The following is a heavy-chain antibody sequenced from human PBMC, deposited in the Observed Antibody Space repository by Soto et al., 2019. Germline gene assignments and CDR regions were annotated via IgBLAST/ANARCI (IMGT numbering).Heavy chain of an antibody. J-gene: IGHJ5*01. D-gene: IGHD1-20*01. CDR1: GFTFSSYT. Sequence: EVQLVESGGVLVKPGGSLRLSCAASGFTFSSYTMSWVRQAPGKGLEWVSSISSSGTYVYYADSVKGRFTISRDNAKNSLYLQMNSLTAEDTAVYHCARDRHEITALAPYNWFESWGQGTLVTVSS. CDR2: ISSSGTYV. CDR3: ARDRHEITALAPYNWFES. V-gene: IGHV3-21*01.